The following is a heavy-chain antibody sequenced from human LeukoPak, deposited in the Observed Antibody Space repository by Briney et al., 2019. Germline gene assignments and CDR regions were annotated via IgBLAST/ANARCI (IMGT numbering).Heavy chain of an antibody. CDR2: TSAYNGNT. V-gene: IGHV1-18*01. CDR3: ARHSSDWESDY. J-gene: IGHJ4*02. CDR1: GYTFTSSG. Sequence: VASVKVSCKAPGYTFTSSGISWVRQAPGQGLEWMGWTSAYNGNTNYAQKLQGRVTMTTDTSTSTAYMELRSLRSDDTAVYYCARHSSDWESDYWGQGTLVTVSS. D-gene: IGHD6-19*01.